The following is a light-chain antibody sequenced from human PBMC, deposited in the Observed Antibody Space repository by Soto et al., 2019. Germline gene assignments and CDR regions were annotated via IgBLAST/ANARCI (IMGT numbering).Light chain of an antibody. V-gene: IGLV2-11*01. J-gene: IGLJ1*01. CDR3: CSYVGSYTSYV. CDR1: SSDVGTYNF. Sequence: QSALTQPRSVSGSPGQSVTISCTGTSSDVGTYNFVSWYQQHPGKAPKFMIYDVTKRPSGVPDRFSGSKSGNTASLTISGLQAEDKADYYCCSYVGSYTSYVFGTGTKVTVL. CDR2: DVT.